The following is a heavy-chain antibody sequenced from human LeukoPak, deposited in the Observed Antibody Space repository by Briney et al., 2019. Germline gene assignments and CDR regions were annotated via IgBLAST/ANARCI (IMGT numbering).Heavy chain of an antibody. J-gene: IGHJ4*02. Sequence: PSETLSLTCAVSGSSISSYYWSWIRQPPGKGLEWIGYISYSGSTNYNPSLKSRVTISVDTSKNQFSLKLSSVTAADTAVYYCARGSSGYSYGWGQGTLVTVSS. CDR1: GSSISSYY. CDR3: ARGSSGYSYG. V-gene: IGHV4-59*01. CDR2: ISYSGST. D-gene: IGHD5-18*01.